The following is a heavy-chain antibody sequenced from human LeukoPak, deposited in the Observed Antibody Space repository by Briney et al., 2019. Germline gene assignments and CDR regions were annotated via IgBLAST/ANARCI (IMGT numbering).Heavy chain of an antibody. CDR3: ARVRWVGQQLVPLYYYDY. V-gene: IGHV4-59*01. CDR1: GVSITSYY. Sequence: SETLSLTCTVSGVSITSYYWSWIRQPPGKGLEWIGYFYYSGSTNYNPSLKSRVTISVDTSKNQFSLKLTSVTAADTAVYYCARVRWVGQQLVPLYYYDYWGQGTLVTVSS. J-gene: IGHJ4*02. CDR2: FYYSGST. D-gene: IGHD6-13*01.